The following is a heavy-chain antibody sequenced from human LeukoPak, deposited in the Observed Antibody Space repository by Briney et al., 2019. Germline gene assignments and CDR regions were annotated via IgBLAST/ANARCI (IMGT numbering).Heavy chain of an antibody. CDR3: AKVGYNANFDY. V-gene: IGHV3-23*01. Sequence: GGSLRLSCAGSGFTFSNYAMTWVRQAPGKGLEWVSAISGSGGSTYYADSVKGRFTISRDNSKNTLYLQMNSLRAEDTAVYYCAKVGYNANFDYWGQGTLVTVSS. D-gene: IGHD5-24*01. J-gene: IGHJ4*02. CDR1: GFTFSNYA. CDR2: ISGSGGST.